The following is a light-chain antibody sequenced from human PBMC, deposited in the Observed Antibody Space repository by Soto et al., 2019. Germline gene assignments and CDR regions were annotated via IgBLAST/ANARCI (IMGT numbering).Light chain of an antibody. CDR3: QRYISYSLP. J-gene: IGKJ1*01. Sequence: DVQMTQSPSTLSASVGDIVTITCRTSQSMSSWLAWYQQKQGKAPKLLIYKASSLESGVPSRFRRSRSGTEFTLSIDSLQPDHFASYYCQRYISYSLPFGQGSKVEIK. CDR1: QSMSSW. V-gene: IGKV1-5*03. CDR2: KAS.